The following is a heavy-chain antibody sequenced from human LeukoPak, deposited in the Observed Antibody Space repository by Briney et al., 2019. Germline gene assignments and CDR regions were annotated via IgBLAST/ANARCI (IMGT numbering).Heavy chain of an antibody. J-gene: IGHJ4*02. Sequence: PGGSLRLSCAASGFTVSSNYMSWVRQAPGKGLEWVSVIYSGGSTYYADSVKGRFTISRDNSKNTLYLQMNSLRAEDTAVYYCARHTGYYYDRSGYYTAYYFDYWGQGTLVTVSS. CDR1: GFTVSSNY. D-gene: IGHD3-22*01. CDR3: ARHTGYYYDRSGYYTAYYFDY. CDR2: IYSGGST. V-gene: IGHV3-66*04.